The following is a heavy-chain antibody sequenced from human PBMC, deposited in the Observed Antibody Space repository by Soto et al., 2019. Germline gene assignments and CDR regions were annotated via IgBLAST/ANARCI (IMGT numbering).Heavy chain of an antibody. CDR3: TRDCSSTSCYFFYGMDV. J-gene: IGHJ6*02. CDR2: IGTAGDT. CDR1: GFTFSSYD. D-gene: IGHD2-2*01. Sequence: GGSLRLSCAASGFTFSSYDMHWVRQATGKGLEWVSAIGTAGDTYYPGSVKGRFTISRENAKNSLYLQMNSLKTEDTAVYYCTRDCSSTSCYFFYGMDVWGQGTTVTVSS. V-gene: IGHV3-13*01.